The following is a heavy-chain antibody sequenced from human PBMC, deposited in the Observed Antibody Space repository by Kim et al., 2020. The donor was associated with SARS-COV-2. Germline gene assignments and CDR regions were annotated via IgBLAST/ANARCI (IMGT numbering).Heavy chain of an antibody. J-gene: IGHJ4*02. Sequence: SVKVSCKASGFTFTSSAVQWVRQARGQRLEWIGWIVVGSGNTNYAQKFQERVTITRDMSTSTAYMELSSLRSEDTAVYYCAAEHSGSSWYDLDYWGQGTLVTVSS. CDR2: IVVGSGNT. V-gene: IGHV1-58*01. CDR1: GFTFTSSA. D-gene: IGHD6-13*01. CDR3: AAEHSGSSWYDLDY.